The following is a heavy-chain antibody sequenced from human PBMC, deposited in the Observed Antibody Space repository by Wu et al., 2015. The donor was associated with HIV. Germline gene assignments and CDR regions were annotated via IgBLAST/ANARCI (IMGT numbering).Heavy chain of an antibody. CDR3: ARKALDTLPWDY. Sequence: QVQLVQSGAEVKKPGDSVKVSCKASSAAFTTYGIAWVRQAPGQGLEFLGWISTLKGHTYFEQKFRGRVTMTRDTSTSTVYMELSSLRSEDTAVYYCARKALDTLPWDYWGQGTLVTVSS. CDR1: SAAFTTYG. CDR2: ISTLKGHT. J-gene: IGHJ4*02. V-gene: IGHV1-18*01.